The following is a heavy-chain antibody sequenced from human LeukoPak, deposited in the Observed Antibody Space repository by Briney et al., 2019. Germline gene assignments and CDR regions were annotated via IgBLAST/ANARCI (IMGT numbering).Heavy chain of an antibody. V-gene: IGHV6-1*01. Sequence: SQTLSLTCAISGDSVSNNDAAWNWIRQSPSRGLEWLGMTYYRSKWYNDYAVSVKSRITINPDTSKNQFPLQLNSVTPEDTAVYYCAGGRLGNYYFDSWGQGTLVTVSS. D-gene: IGHD7-27*01. CDR2: TYYRSKWYN. J-gene: IGHJ4*02. CDR3: AGGRLGNYYFDS. CDR1: GDSVSNNDAA.